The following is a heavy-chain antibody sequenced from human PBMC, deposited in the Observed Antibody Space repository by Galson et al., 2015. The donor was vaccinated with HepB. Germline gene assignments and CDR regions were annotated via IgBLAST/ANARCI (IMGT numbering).Heavy chain of an antibody. D-gene: IGHD2-2*01. Sequence: SLRLSCAASGFTFSSYAMHWVRQAPGKGLEWVAVISYDGSNKYYADSVKGRFTISRDNSKNTLYLQMNSLRAEDTAVYYCARQLGYCSSTSCWNWFDPWGQGTLVTVSS. J-gene: IGHJ5*02. CDR2: ISYDGSNK. V-gene: IGHV3-30-3*01. CDR3: ARQLGYCSSTSCWNWFDP. CDR1: GFTFSSYA.